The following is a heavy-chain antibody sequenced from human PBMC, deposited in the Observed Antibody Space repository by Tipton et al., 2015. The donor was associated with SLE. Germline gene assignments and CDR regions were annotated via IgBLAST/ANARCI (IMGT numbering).Heavy chain of an antibody. J-gene: IGHJ4*02. V-gene: IGHV4-38-2*02. D-gene: IGHD3-3*01. Sequence: TLSLTCGVSGYSISSGYYWGWIRQPPGKGLEWIGIIYHSGSTYYNPSLKSRVTISVDTSKNQFSLKLSSVTAADTAVYYCARESSGVADYWGQGTQVIVSP. CDR1: GYSISSGYY. CDR2: IYHSGST. CDR3: ARESSGVADY.